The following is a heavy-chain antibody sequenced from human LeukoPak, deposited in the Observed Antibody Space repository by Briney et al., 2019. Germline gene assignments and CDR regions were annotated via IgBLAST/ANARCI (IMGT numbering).Heavy chain of an antibody. J-gene: IGHJ3*01. CDR3: ARHPGIAVAGDAFDF. CDR1: GGSFSGYY. D-gene: IGHD6-19*01. CDR2: INHSGST. Sequence: SETLSLTCAVYGGSFSGYYWSWIRQPPGKGLEWIGEINHSGSTNYNPSLKSRVTISVDTSKNQFSLNLSSVTAADSAVYYCARHPGIAVAGDAFDFWGQGTVVTVSS. V-gene: IGHV4-34*01.